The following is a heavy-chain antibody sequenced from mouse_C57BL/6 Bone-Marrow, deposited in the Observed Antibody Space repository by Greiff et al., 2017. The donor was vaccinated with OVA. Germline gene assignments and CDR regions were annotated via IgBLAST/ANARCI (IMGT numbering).Heavy chain of an antibody. Sequence: VQLQQSGAELVKPGASVKISCKASGYAFSSYWMNWVKQRPGKGLEWIGQIYPGDGDTNYNGKFKGKATLTVDKSSSTAYMQLSSLTSEDSAVYYCASGVYYYGSSYDYWGQGTTLTVSS. D-gene: IGHD1-1*01. CDR1: GYAFSSYW. CDR2: IYPGDGDT. V-gene: IGHV1-80*01. J-gene: IGHJ2*01. CDR3: ASGVYYYGSSYDY.